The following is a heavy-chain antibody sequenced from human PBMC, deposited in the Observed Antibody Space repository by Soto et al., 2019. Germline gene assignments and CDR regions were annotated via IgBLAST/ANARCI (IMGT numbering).Heavy chain of an antibody. D-gene: IGHD3-3*01. CDR1: GGTFSSYA. J-gene: IGHJ6*02. V-gene: IGHV1-69*01. CDR2: IIPIFGTA. CDR3: ARDQRYDFWSGYSSRGYYGMDV. Sequence: QVQLVQSGAEVKKPGSSVKVSCKASGGTFSSYAISWVRQAPGQGLEWMGGIIPIFGTANYAQKFQGRVTITADESTSTAYMELGSLRSEDTAVYYCARDQRYDFWSGYSSRGYYGMDVWGQGTTVTVSS.